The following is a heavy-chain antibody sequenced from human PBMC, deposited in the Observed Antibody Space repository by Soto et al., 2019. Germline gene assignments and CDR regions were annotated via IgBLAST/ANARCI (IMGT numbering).Heavy chain of an antibody. Sequence: PSETLSLTCSVSGASITTYYWSWIRQPPGKGLEWIGSISYSGSTKYNPSLESRVMISLDTSKNQFSLRLTSVTAAYTALYYRARDRDSSGLFDPWGQGALVTV. V-gene: IGHV4-59*01. CDR2: ISYSGST. CDR3: ARDRDSSGLFDP. D-gene: IGHD3-10*01. CDR1: GASITTYY. J-gene: IGHJ5*02.